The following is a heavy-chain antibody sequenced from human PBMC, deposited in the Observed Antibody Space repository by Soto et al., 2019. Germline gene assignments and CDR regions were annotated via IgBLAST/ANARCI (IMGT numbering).Heavy chain of an antibody. Sequence: EVQLLESGGGLVQPGGSLRLSCAASGFTFSSYAMSWVRQAPGKGLEWVSAISGSGGSTYYADSVKGRFTISRDNSKNTLDLQMNSLRAEDTAVYYCAKDGLVGYYGSGSPDYYYYGMDVWGQGTTVTVSS. V-gene: IGHV3-23*01. CDR3: AKDGLVGYYGSGSPDYYYYGMDV. J-gene: IGHJ6*02. CDR1: GFTFSSYA. D-gene: IGHD3-10*01. CDR2: ISGSGGST.